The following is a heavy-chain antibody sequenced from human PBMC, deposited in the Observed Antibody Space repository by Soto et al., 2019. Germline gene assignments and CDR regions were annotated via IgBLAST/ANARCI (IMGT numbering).Heavy chain of an antibody. CDR1: GGSVSSGSYY. D-gene: IGHD6-19*01. CDR3: ASIAVASLGVDY. CDR2: IYYSGST. Sequence: SETLSLTCTVSGGSVSSGSYYWSWIRQPPGKGLEWIGYIYYSGSTNYNPSLKSRVTISVYTSKNQFSLKLSSVTAADTAVYYCASIAVASLGVDYWGQGTLVTVSS. V-gene: IGHV4-61*01. J-gene: IGHJ4*02.